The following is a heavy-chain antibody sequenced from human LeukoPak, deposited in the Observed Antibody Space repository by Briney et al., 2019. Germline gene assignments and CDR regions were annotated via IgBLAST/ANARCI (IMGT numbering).Heavy chain of an antibody. V-gene: IGHV4-38-2*02. CDR1: GYSISSGYY. D-gene: IGHD3-22*01. Sequence: SETLSLTCTVSGYSISSGYYWGWIRQPPGKGLEWIGSIYHSGSTYYNPSLKSRVTISVDTSKNQFSLKLSSVTAADTAVYYCARSYDSSGYSGTYYFDYWGQGTLVTVSS. CDR2: IYHSGST. CDR3: ARSYDSSGYSGTYYFDY. J-gene: IGHJ4*02.